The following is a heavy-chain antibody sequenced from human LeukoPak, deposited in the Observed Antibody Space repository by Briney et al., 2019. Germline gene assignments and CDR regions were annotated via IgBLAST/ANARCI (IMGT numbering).Heavy chain of an antibody. CDR1: GFTFSNYA. V-gene: IGHV3-23*01. CDR2: ISGSGGIT. D-gene: IGHD6-13*01. J-gene: IGHJ4*02. Sequence: PGGSLRLSCAASGFTFSNYAMGGVRQAPGKGLQWVSLISGSGGITYYVDSVKGRFTISRDNSKNTVHLQMSSLRAEDTAIYYCAPDLRSSAWSLHDWGQGTLVTVSS. CDR3: APDLRSSAWSLHD.